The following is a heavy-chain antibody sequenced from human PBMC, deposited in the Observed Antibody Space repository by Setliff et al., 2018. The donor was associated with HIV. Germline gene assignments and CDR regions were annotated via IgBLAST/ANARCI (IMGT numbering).Heavy chain of an antibody. D-gene: IGHD1-26*01. CDR3: AKPLTQWGVSPYHYAVDV. CDR1: GFAFDNYC. J-gene: IGHJ6*02. V-gene: IGHV3-23*01. Sequence: GGSLRLSCAASGFAFDNYCMTWVRQAPGKGLEWVSAIGGSTGSTYYADSVKGRLTISTDNSKNTLYLQMNSLRAEDTAVYYCAKPLTQWGVSPYHYAVDVWGQGTTVTVSS. CDR2: IGGSTGST.